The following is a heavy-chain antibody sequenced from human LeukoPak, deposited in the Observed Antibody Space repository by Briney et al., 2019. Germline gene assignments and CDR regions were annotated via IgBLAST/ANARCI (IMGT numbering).Heavy chain of an antibody. CDR2: IIPLFGTT. Sequence: SVKVPCKASGGTFSNFGISWVRQAPGQGLEWMGGIIPLFGTTHYAQKFQGRVTISADESTSTAYMELSSLRSEDTAVYYCARDNTDLVASDYWGQGTLVTVSS. V-gene: IGHV1-69*13. D-gene: IGHD5-18*01. J-gene: IGHJ4*02. CDR3: ARDNTDLVASDY. CDR1: GGTFSNFG.